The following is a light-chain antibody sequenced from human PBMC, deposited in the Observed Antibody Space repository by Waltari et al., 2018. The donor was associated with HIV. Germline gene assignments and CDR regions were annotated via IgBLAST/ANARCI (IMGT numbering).Light chain of an antibody. CDR3: AAWDDSLNGLWV. J-gene: IGLJ3*02. CDR1: SPNIGSNT. V-gene: IGLV1-44*01. Sequence: QSVLTQPPSTSGTPGQRVTISCSGSSPNIGSNTVNWHQHPPGTAPKLLNYGNNQRPSGVPDRFSGSKSGTSASLAISGLQSEDEADYYCAAWDDSLNGLWVFGGGTKLTVL. CDR2: GNN.